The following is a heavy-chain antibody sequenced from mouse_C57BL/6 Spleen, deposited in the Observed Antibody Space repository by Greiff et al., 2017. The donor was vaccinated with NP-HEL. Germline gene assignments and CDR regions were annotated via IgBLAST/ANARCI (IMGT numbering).Heavy chain of an antibody. CDR2: ISDGGSYT. V-gene: IGHV5-4*01. Sequence: EVKVVESGGGLVKPGGSLKLSCAASGFTFSSYAMSWVRQTPEKRLEWVATISDGGSYTYYPDNVKGRFTISRDNAKNNLYLQMSHLKSEDTAMYYCARDHDYGTRYFDVWGTGTTVTVSS. CDR1: GFTFSSYA. J-gene: IGHJ1*03. D-gene: IGHD1-1*01. CDR3: ARDHDYGTRYFDV.